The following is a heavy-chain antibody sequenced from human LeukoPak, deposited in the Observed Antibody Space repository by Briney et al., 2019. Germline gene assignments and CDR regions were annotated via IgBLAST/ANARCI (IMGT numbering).Heavy chain of an antibody. CDR3: ARGPLIVVPGPNAFDI. J-gene: IGHJ3*02. Sequence: GASVKVSCKASGYTFTSYDINWVRQATGQGLEWMGWMNPNSGNTGYAQKFQGRVTMTRNTSISTAYMELSSLRSEDTAVYYCARGPLIVVPGPNAFDIWGQGTMVTVSS. D-gene: IGHD2-2*01. CDR2: MNPNSGNT. V-gene: IGHV1-8*01. CDR1: GYTFTSYD.